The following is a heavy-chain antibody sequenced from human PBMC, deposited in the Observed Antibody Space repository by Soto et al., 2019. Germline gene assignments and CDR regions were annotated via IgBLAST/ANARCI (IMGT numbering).Heavy chain of an antibody. Sequence: LRLSCAASGFTFISYAMSWVRQAPGKGLEWVSAISGSGGSTYYADSVKGRFTISRDNSKNTLYLQMNSLRAEDTAVYYCAKDRQKLVRGWFEPWGQGTLVIVSS. CDR2: ISGSGGST. CDR1: GFTFISYA. D-gene: IGHD6-13*01. CDR3: AKDRQKLVRGWFEP. V-gene: IGHV3-23*01. J-gene: IGHJ5*02.